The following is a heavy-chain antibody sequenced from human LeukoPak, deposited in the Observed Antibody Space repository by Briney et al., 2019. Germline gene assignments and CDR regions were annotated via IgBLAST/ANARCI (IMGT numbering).Heavy chain of an antibody. V-gene: IGHV4-59*01. Sequence: SETLSLTCTVSGGSISNYYWSLIRQPPGKGLEWIGYVSYGGTTNYNPSLKSRVTISLDASKNQVSLNLTSVSAADTAIYYCARDSYGSGAYYGMDVWGQGTTVTVSS. CDR3: ARDSYGSGAYYGMDV. D-gene: IGHD3-10*01. J-gene: IGHJ6*02. CDR1: GGSISNYY. CDR2: VSYGGTT.